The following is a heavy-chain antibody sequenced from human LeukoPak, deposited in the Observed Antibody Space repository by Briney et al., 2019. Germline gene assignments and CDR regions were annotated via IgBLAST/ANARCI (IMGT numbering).Heavy chain of an antibody. CDR1: GYTFTSYA. Sequence: ASVNVTCKASGYTFTSYAMHWVRQAPGQRLEWMGWINAGNGNTKYSQQFQGRVTITRDTSASTAYMELSSLRSEDTAVYYCARGVGYYDSSGYSLAYFDYWGQGTLVTVSS. V-gene: IGHV1-3*01. CDR3: ARGVGYYDSSGYSLAYFDY. D-gene: IGHD3-22*01. CDR2: INAGNGNT. J-gene: IGHJ4*02.